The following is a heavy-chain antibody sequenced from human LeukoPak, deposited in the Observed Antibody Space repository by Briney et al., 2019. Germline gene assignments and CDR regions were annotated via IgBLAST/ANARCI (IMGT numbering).Heavy chain of an antibody. D-gene: IGHD6-13*01. CDR1: GGSISSYY. Sequence: PSETLSITCTVSGGSISSYYWSWIRQPPGKGLEWIGYIYYSGSTNYNPSLKSRVTISVDTSKNQFSLKLSSVTAADTAVYYCARAGIAAAVKFDPWGQGTLVTVSS. V-gene: IGHV4-59*01. J-gene: IGHJ5*02. CDR2: IYYSGST. CDR3: ARAGIAAAVKFDP.